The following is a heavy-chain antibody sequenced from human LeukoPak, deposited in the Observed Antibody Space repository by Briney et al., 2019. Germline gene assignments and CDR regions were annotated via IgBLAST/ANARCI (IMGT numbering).Heavy chain of an antibody. CDR2: LSASGGGT. D-gene: IGHD6-19*01. CDR1: GFTFSSYA. Sequence: GGSLRLSCAASGFTFSSYAMSWVRQAPWKGLEWVSALSASGGGTYYADSVKGRFTISRDNSKNTLYLQMNSLRAEDTAVYYCAKDKGSGWYEYWGQGTLVIVSS. V-gene: IGHV3-23*01. J-gene: IGHJ4*02. CDR3: AKDKGSGWYEY.